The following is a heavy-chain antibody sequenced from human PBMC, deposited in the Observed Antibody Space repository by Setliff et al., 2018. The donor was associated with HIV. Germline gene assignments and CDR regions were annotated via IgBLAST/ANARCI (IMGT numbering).Heavy chain of an antibody. CDR2: IYSGGST. CDR1: GFTVSSNY. CDR3: ATHPDYYDILTGYYRGHYFDY. D-gene: IGHD3-9*01. J-gene: IGHJ4*02. V-gene: IGHV3-53*01. Sequence: GGSLRLSCAASGFTVSSNYMSWVRQAPGKGLEWVSVIYSGGSTYYADSVKGRFTISRDNSKNTLYLQMNSLRAEDTAVYYCATHPDYYDILTGYYRGHYFDYWGQGTLVTVSS.